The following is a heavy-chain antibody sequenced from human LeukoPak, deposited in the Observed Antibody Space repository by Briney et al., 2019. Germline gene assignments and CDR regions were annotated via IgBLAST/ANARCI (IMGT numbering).Heavy chain of an antibody. V-gene: IGHV1-18*01. CDR1: GYTFTSYG. D-gene: IGHD3-22*01. CDR2: ISAYNGNT. CDR3: ARGSPPRRNYDSRGYYSYYFDY. J-gene: IGHJ4*02. Sequence: ASVKVSCKASGYTFTSYGISWVRQAPGQGLEWMGWISAYNGNTHYAQKLQGRVTMTTDTSTSTVYMELRSLRSDDTAVYYCARGSPPRRNYDSRGYYSYYFDYWGQGNLVTVSS.